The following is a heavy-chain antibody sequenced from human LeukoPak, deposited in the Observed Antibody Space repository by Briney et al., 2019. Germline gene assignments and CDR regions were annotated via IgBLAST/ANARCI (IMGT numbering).Heavy chain of an antibody. V-gene: IGHV3-23*01. D-gene: IGHD1-20*01. CDR3: ASRITGTTDYYMDV. CDR1: GFTVSSNY. Sequence: PGGSLRLSCAASGFTVSSNYMSWVRQAPGKGLEWVSAISGSGGSTYYADSVKGRFTISRDNSKNTLYLQMNSLRAEDTAVYYCASRITGTTDYYMDVWGKGTTVTVSS. J-gene: IGHJ6*03. CDR2: ISGSGGST.